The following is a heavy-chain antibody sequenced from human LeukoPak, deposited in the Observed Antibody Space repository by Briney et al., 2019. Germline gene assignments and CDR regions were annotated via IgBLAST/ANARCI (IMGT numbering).Heavy chain of an antibody. V-gene: IGHV3-30*18. CDR2: ILYDGSNE. J-gene: IGHJ4*02. D-gene: IGHD3-22*01. CDR1: GFTISSYG. Sequence: GGSLRLSCAASGFTISSYGMRWVRQAPGKGLEWVAVILYDGSNENYVDSVKGRFTISRDNSKNTLYLQMNSLRAEDTAVYYCVKESANSSGFDFDYWGQGTLVTVSS. CDR3: VKESANSSGFDFDY.